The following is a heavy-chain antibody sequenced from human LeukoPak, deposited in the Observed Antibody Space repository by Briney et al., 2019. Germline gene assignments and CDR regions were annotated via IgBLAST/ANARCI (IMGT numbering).Heavy chain of an antibody. CDR1: GFTFSSYG. V-gene: IGHV3-30*18. CDR2: ISYDGSNK. J-gene: IGHJ4*02. D-gene: IGHD6-19*01. CDR3: AKDRYSSGWYDYFDY. Sequence: GGSLRLSCAASGFTFSSYGMHWGRQAPGKGLEWVAVISYDGSNKYYADSVKGRFTISRHNSKNTLYLQMNSLRAEDTAVYYCAKDRYSSGWYDYFDYWGQGTLVTVSS.